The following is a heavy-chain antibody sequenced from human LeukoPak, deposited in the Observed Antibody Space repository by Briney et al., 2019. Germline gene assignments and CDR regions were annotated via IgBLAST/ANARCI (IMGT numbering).Heavy chain of an antibody. CDR3: ASHYGSGSYPEYFQH. CDR2: ISAYNGNT. CDR1: GYTFTSYG. J-gene: IGHJ1*01. D-gene: IGHD3-10*01. Sequence: ASVTVSCKASGYTFTSYGISWVRQAPGQGLEWMGWISAYNGNTDYAQKLQGRVTMTTDTSTSTAYMELRSLRSDDTAVYYCASHYGSGSYPEYFQHWGQGTLVTVSS. V-gene: IGHV1-18*04.